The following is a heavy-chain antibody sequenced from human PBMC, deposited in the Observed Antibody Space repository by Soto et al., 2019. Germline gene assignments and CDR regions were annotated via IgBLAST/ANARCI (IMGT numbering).Heavy chain of an antibody. CDR2: MTGSGATI. Sequence: LRLSCAASGFTISTFAMTWVRQAPGKGLESVCGMTGSGATIHYADSVRGRFTISKDNSKNVLFLQMDYLRDEDTAIYYCAKDAVYNDGLWLMDSWGQGTLVTVSS. CDR3: AKDAVYNDGLWLMDS. D-gene: IGHD2-21*01. J-gene: IGHJ4*02. V-gene: IGHV3-23*01. CDR1: GFTISTFA.